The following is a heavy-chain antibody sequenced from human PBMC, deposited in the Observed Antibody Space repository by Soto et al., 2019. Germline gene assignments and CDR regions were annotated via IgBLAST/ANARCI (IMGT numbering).Heavy chain of an antibody. CDR2: FSFYGCSDNT. CDR1: GFTFSSYD. J-gene: IGHJ5*02. V-gene: IGHV3-23*01. CDR3: AKYLDDDNGGPNDR. Sequence: EVQLLESGGGLVQPGGSMRLSCVGSGFTFSSYDMTWVRQAPGKGLEWVSSFSFYGCSDNTYYADSVKGRFTISRDNSRNTVYLQMDNLRVEDAGVYYCAKYLDDDNGGPNDRWGQGPLVNVSS. D-gene: IGHD1-1*01.